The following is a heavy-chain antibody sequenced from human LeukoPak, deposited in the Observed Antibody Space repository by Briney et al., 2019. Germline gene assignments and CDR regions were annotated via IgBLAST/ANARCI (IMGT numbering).Heavy chain of an antibody. CDR3: ARAEGPFGSSSWYLDY. CDR1: GGSFSGYY. D-gene: IGHD6-13*01. Sequence: PSETLSLTCAVYGGSFSGYYWSWIRQPPGKGLEWIGEINHSGSTNYNPSLKSRVTISVDTSKNQFSLKLSSVTAADTAVYYCARAEGPFGSSSWYLDYWGQGTLVAVSS. CDR2: INHSGST. V-gene: IGHV4-34*01. J-gene: IGHJ4*02.